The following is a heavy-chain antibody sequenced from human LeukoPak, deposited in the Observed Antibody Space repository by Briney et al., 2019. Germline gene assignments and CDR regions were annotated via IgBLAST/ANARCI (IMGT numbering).Heavy chain of an antibody. CDR2: INPNSGGT. CDR3: AREPGIAAAGTGDAFDI. D-gene: IGHD6-13*01. CDR1: GYTFTGYY. J-gene: IGHJ3*02. Sequence: ASVKVSCKASGYTFTGYYMHWVRQAPGQGLEWMGWINPNSGGTNYAQKFQGRVTMTRDTSISTAYMELSGLRSDDTAVYYCAREPGIAAAGTGDAFDIWGQGTMVTVSS. V-gene: IGHV1-2*02.